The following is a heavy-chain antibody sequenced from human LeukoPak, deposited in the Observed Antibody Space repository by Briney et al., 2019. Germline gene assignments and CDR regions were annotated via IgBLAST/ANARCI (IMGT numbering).Heavy chain of an antibody. CDR3: ARRGSWHFDY. V-gene: IGHV3-33*08. D-gene: IGHD1-26*01. CDR1: GFTFSNYR. J-gene: IGHJ4*02. CDR2: IWYDGSNK. Sequence: GGSLRLSCAASGFTFSNYRMNWVRQAPGEGLEWVAVIWYDGSNKYYADSVKGRFTISRDNSKNTLYLQMNSLRAEDTAVYYCARRGSWHFDYWGQGTLVTVSS.